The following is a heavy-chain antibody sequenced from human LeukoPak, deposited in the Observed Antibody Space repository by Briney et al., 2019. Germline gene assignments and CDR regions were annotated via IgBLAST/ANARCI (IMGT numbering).Heavy chain of an antibody. CDR3: ARVLDYGGHL. CDR1: GFTFSSYW. Sequence: GGSLRLSCAASGFTFSSYWMHWVRQAPGKGLVWVSHINTDGSGTYYADSVKGRFTISRDNAKNTLYLQMNSLRAEDTAVYFCARVLDYGGHLWGQGTLVTVSS. CDR2: INTDGSGT. D-gene: IGHD4-23*01. V-gene: IGHV3-74*01. J-gene: IGHJ5*02.